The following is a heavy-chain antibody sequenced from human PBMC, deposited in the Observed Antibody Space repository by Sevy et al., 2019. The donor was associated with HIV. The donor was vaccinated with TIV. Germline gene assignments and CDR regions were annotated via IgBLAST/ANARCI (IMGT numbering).Heavy chain of an antibody. V-gene: IGHV3-23*01. Sequence: GGSLRLSCAASGFTFSKYSMSWVRQPPGKGLGWVSTLSFGCGEINYADSVKARFTISRDNSKSSVYLQMNNLRPEDTAVYYCAREGCTKPHDYWGQGTLVTVSS. CDR3: AREGCTKPHDY. CDR2: LSFGCGEI. J-gene: IGHJ4*02. CDR1: GFTFSKYS. D-gene: IGHD2-8*01.